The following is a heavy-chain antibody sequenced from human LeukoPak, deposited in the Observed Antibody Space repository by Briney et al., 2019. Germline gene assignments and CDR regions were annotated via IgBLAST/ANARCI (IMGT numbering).Heavy chain of an antibody. CDR1: GFTFSSYS. D-gene: IGHD3-10*01. J-gene: IGHJ4*02. V-gene: IGHV3-21*01. Sequence: PGGSLRLSCAASGFTFSSYSMNWVRQAPGKGLEWVSSISSSSSYIYYAGSVKGRFTISRDNAKNPLYLQMNSLRAEDTAVYYCATAQRFGDDYWGQGTLVTVSS. CDR3: ATAQRFGDDY. CDR2: ISSSSSYI.